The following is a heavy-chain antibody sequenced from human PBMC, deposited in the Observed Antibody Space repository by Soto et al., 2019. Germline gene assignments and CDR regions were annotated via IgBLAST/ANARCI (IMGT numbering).Heavy chain of an antibody. D-gene: IGHD3-10*01. V-gene: IGHV3-23*01. Sequence: EVQLLESGGGLVQPGGSLRLSCAASGFTFSSYAMSWVRQAPGKGLEWVSAISGSGGSTYYADSVKGRFTISRDNSKNTLYLQMNSLRAEDTAVYYCAKDVLLCFGGLPDAFDTWGQGTMAPVSS. CDR1: GFTFSSYA. CDR2: ISGSGGST. CDR3: AKDVLLCFGGLPDAFDT. J-gene: IGHJ3*02.